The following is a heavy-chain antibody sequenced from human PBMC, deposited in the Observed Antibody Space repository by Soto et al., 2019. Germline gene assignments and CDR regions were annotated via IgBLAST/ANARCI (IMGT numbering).Heavy chain of an antibody. D-gene: IGHD3-22*01. CDR1: GGSFSGYY. J-gene: IGHJ4*02. Sequence: SETLSLTCAVYGGSFSGYYWSWIRQPPGKGLEWIGEINHSGSTNYNPSLKSRVTISVDTSKNQFSLKLSSVTAADTAVYYCARVPPFRSYYDSRGYGMVYWGQGTLVTVSS. V-gene: IGHV4-34*01. CDR2: INHSGST. CDR3: ARVPPFRSYYDSRGYGMVY.